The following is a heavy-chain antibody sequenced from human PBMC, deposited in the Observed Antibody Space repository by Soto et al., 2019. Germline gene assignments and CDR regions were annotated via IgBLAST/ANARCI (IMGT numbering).Heavy chain of an antibody. CDR1: GFTFSSYA. CDR2: ISYDGSNK. J-gene: IGHJ4*02. Sequence: PGGSLRLSCAASGFTFSSYAMHWVRQAPGKGLEWVAVISYDGSNKYYADSVKGRFIISRDNSKNTLYLQMNSLRAEDTAVYYCARTAGLRATTFDYWGQGTLVTVSS. D-gene: IGHD5-12*01. V-gene: IGHV3-30-3*01. CDR3: ARTAGLRATTFDY.